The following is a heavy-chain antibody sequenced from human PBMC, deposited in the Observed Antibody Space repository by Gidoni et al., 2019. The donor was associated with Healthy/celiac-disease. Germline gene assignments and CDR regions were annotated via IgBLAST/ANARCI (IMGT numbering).Heavy chain of an antibody. J-gene: IGHJ6*02. CDR2: INHSGST. CDR3: AHDRMGSSGWHPARTKTSV. Sequence: QVQLQQWAAGLLKPSVTLSLTCAVYGGSFSGYYWSWSRQPPGKGLEWIGEINHSGSTNYNPSLKSRVTISVDTSKNQFSLKLSSVTAADTAVYYCAHDRMGSSGWHPARTKTSVWGQGTTVTVSS. V-gene: IGHV4-34*01. CDR1: GGSFSGYY. D-gene: IGHD6-19*01.